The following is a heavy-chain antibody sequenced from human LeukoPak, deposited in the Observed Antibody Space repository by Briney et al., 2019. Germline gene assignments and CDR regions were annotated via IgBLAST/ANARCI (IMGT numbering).Heavy chain of an antibody. D-gene: IGHD1-26*01. CDR3: ARAMGGDNWFDP. Sequence: ASVKVSCKASEYTFTGYYMHWVRQAPGQGLEWMGRINPNSGGTNYAQKFQGRVTMTRDTSISTAYMELSRLRSDDTAVYYCARAMGGDNWFDPWGQGTLVTVSS. CDR2: INPNSGGT. V-gene: IGHV1-2*06. J-gene: IGHJ5*02. CDR1: EYTFTGYY.